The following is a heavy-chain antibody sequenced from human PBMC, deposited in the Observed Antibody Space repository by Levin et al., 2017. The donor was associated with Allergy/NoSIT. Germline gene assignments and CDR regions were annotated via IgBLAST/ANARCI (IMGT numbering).Heavy chain of an antibody. D-gene: IGHD3-9*01. V-gene: IGHV3-23*01. CDR1: GFTFSSYA. CDR2: ISGSGGST. CDR3: AKGGNVLRYFDWLTKCYFDY. Sequence: LSLTCAASGFTFSSYAMSWVRQAPGKGLEWVSAISGSGGSTYYADSVKGRFTISRDNSKNTLYLQMNSLRAEDTAVYYCAKGGNVLRYFDWLTKCYFDYWGQGTLVTVSS. J-gene: IGHJ4*02.